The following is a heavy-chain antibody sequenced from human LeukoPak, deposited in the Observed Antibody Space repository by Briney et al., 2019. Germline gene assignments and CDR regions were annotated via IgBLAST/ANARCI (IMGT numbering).Heavy chain of an antibody. CDR2: ISGSGGST. V-gene: IGHV3-23*01. Sequence: GGYLRLSCAASGFTFSSYAMSWVRQAPGKGLEWVSGISGSGGSTYYADSVKGRFTISRDNSKNTLYVQMNSLRAEDTVVYYCAKGQRATAVIYFDYWGQGTLVTDSS. D-gene: IGHD6-13*01. J-gene: IGHJ4*02. CDR3: AKGQRATAVIYFDY. CDR1: GFTFSSYA.